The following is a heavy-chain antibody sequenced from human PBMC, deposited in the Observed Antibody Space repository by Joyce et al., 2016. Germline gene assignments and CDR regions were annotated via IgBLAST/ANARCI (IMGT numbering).Heavy chain of an antibody. D-gene: IGHD1-1*01. CDR1: GFTFNSFA. V-gene: IGHV3-30*18. Sequence: QFQLVESGGRVVQPGRSLRLSCRASGFTFNSFAMHGVRQAPGKWLEWVAVISHDAERQFYGESSKGRFTISRDNYKNTLDLQMNSLRVEDTAVYYCAKGALADQLLPPADLWGQGTLVTVSS. CDR3: AKGALADQLLPPADL. CDR2: ISHDAERQ. J-gene: IGHJ1*01.